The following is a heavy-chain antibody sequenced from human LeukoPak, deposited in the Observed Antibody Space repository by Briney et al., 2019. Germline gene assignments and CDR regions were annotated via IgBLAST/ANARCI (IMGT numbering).Heavy chain of an antibody. V-gene: IGHV3-53*01. Sequence: GGSLRLSCAASGFTVSSNYMSWVRQAPGKGLEWVSVIYSGGSTYYADSVKGRFTISRDNSKNTLYLQMNSLRAEDTAVYYCAAIVVAYDAFDIWGQGTMVTVSS. D-gene: IGHD1-26*01. J-gene: IGHJ3*02. CDR2: IYSGGST. CDR1: GFTVSSNY. CDR3: AAIVVAYDAFDI.